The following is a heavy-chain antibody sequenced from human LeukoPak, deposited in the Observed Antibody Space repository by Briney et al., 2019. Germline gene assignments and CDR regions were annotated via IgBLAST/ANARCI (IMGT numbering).Heavy chain of an antibody. J-gene: IGHJ4*02. CDR1: GFAFNNYA. V-gene: IGHV3-23*01. CDR3: ANTQGKVGATDYFDY. Sequence: GGSLRLSCAASGFAFNNYAMTWVRQAPGKGLEWVSNINDNGGQRHYADSVKGRFTISRDNSKNTLFLQMDSLRAEDTAVYYCANTQGKVGATDYFDYWGQGILVTVSS. D-gene: IGHD1-26*01. CDR2: INDNGGQR.